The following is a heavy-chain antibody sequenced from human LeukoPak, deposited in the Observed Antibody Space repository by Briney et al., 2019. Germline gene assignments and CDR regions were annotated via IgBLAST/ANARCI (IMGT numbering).Heavy chain of an antibody. V-gene: IGHV3-30-3*01. CDR3: ARGGGITMVRGVLEY. D-gene: IGHD3-10*01. J-gene: IGHJ4*02. Sequence: GGSLRLSCLASGFTFSRYAMHWVRQAPGKGLEWVALISYAGDNKQCADSVKGRFTISRDNSKNTLYLQMNSLRAEDTAVYYCARGGGITMVRGVLEYWGQGTLVTVSS. CDR1: GFTFSRYA. CDR2: ISYAGDNK.